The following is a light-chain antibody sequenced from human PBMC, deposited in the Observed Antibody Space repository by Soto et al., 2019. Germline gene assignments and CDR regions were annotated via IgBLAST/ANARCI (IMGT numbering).Light chain of an antibody. CDR2: RND. J-gene: IGLJ3*02. Sequence: QSVLTQPPSASGTPGQRVTISCSGSGSNIGSHDVYWYQHLLGTAPKVLIYRNDQRPSGVPDRFSASRSGTSASLAISGLRSEDEADYYCVAWDDSLSGRVFGGGTQLTVL. V-gene: IGLV1-47*02. CDR3: VAWDDSLSGRV. CDR1: GSNIGSHD.